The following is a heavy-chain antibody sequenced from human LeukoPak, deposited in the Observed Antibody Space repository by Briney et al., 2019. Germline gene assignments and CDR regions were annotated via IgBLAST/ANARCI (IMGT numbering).Heavy chain of an antibody. CDR1: GGSFSSGNYY. V-gene: IGHV4-61*01. Sequence: SETLSLTCTVSGGSFSSGNYYWSWIRQPPGKGLEWIGYIYYSGSTNYNPSLKSRVTISVDTSKNQFSLKLNSVTAADTAVYYCARDPSGYFNYWGQGTLATVSS. J-gene: IGHJ4*02. D-gene: IGHD3-22*01. CDR2: IYYSGST. CDR3: ARDPSGYFNY.